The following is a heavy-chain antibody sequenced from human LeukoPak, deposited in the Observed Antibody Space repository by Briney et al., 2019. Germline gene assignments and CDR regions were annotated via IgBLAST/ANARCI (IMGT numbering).Heavy chain of an antibody. J-gene: IGHJ4*02. CDR2: IYSGGST. V-gene: IGHV3-66*01. CDR1: GFTVSNNY. Sequence: PGGSLRLSCAASGFTVSNNYMSWVRQAPGKGLEWVSVIYSGGSTYYADSVKGRFTISRDTSKNTLYLQMNSLRAEDTAVYYCARIVPHDYGYIDYWGQGTLVTVSS. D-gene: IGHD4/OR15-4a*01. CDR3: ARIVPHDYGYIDY.